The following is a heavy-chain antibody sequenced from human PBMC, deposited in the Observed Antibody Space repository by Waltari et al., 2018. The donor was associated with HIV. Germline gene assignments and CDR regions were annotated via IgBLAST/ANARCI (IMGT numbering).Heavy chain of an antibody. CDR1: GGSISSGGYY. CDR2: IYYSGST. V-gene: IGHV4-31*03. J-gene: IGHJ5*02. Sequence: QVQLQESGPGLVKPSQTLSLTCTVSGGSISSGGYYWSWLRQHPGKGLEWIGYIYYSGSTYYNPSLKSRVTISVDTSKNQFSLKLSSVTAADTAVYYCARAGLSGGRFDPWGQGTLVTVSS. D-gene: IGHD2-15*01. CDR3: ARAGLSGGRFDP.